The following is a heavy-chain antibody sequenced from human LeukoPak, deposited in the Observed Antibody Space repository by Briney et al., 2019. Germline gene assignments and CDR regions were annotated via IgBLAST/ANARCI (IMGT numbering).Heavy chain of an antibody. CDR3: AKPLSAASGTDFDN. D-gene: IGHD6-13*01. V-gene: IGHV3-23*01. CDR1: GFTFSSYA. Sequence: GGSLRLSCAASGFTFSSYAMSWVRQAPGKGLEWVAGISGSGSTTYYADSVKGRFTISRDNSKNTLHLQMNSPRAEDTAVYYCAKPLSAASGTDFDNWGQGTLVTVSS. J-gene: IGHJ4*02. CDR2: ISGSGSTT.